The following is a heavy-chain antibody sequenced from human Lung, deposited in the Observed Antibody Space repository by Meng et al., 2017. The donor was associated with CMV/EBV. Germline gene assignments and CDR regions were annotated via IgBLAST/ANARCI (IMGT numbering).Heavy chain of an antibody. J-gene: IGHJ4*02. Sequence: GESLKISCAASGFTFNTYWMHWVRQAPGKGLVWVSRITSDGSSTTYADSVKGRFTISRDNAKNTLYLQMNGLGAEDTAVYYCAREYRLKYDSSGFDFWGQGTLVTVSS. CDR3: AREYRLKYDSSGFDF. CDR2: ITSDGSST. V-gene: IGHV3-74*01. CDR1: GFTFNTYW. D-gene: IGHD3-22*01.